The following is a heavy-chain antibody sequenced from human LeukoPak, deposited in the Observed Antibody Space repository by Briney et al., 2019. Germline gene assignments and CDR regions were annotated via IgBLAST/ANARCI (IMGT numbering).Heavy chain of an antibody. CDR3: AKDRPRLYSSPGGFDP. Sequence: PGGSLRLSCAASGFTVSSNYMSWVRQAPGKGLEWVSVIYSGGSTYYADSVKGRFTISRDNSKNTLYLQMNSLRAEDTAVYYCAKDRPRLYSSPGGFDPWGQGTLVTVSS. V-gene: IGHV3-66*01. J-gene: IGHJ5*02. D-gene: IGHD6-13*01. CDR2: IYSGGST. CDR1: GFTVSSNY.